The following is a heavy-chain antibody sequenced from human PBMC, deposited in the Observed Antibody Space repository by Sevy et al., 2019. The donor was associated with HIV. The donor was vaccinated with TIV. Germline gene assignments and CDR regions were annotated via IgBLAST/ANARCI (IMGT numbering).Heavy chain of an antibody. CDR3: VKEAPGYTYDTSGSFDY. D-gene: IGHD3-22*01. Sequence: GGSLRLSCAASRFAFSTYAMSWVRQAPGKGLEWVSAITGSGGTTYYVDSVKGRFTISSDNSKNTLYLQMNSLRADDTAVYYCVKEAPGYTYDTSGSFDYWGQGTTVTVSS. J-gene: IGHJ4*01. CDR2: ITGSGGTT. V-gene: IGHV3-23*01. CDR1: RFAFSTYA.